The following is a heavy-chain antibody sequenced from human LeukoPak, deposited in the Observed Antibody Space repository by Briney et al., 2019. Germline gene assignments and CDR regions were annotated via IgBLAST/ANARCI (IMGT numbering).Heavy chain of an antibody. Sequence: AGGSLRLSCAASGFTFGDYAMRWVRQAPGKGLEWVSGISWNSGSIGYADSVKGRFTISRDNAKNSLYLQMKSLRAEDTALYYCTKELMYYYGSLPESDGWGQGTLVTVS. V-gene: IGHV3-9*01. D-gene: IGHD3-10*01. CDR2: ISWNSGSI. CDR3: TKELMYYYGSLPESDG. J-gene: IGHJ4*02. CDR1: GFTFGDYA.